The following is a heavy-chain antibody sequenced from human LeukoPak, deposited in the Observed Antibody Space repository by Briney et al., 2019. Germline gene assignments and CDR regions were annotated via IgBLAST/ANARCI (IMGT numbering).Heavy chain of an antibody. J-gene: IGHJ3*02. V-gene: IGHV3-21*01. CDR3: ARDQTLGYYYDSSGPDAFDI. Sequence: PGGSLRLSCAASGFTFSSYSMNWVRQAPGKGLEWVSSISSSSSYIYYADSVKGRFTISRDNAKNSLYLQMNSLRAEDTAVYYCARDQTLGYYYDSSGPDAFDIWGQGTMVTVSS. D-gene: IGHD3-22*01. CDR1: GFTFSSYS. CDR2: ISSSSSYI.